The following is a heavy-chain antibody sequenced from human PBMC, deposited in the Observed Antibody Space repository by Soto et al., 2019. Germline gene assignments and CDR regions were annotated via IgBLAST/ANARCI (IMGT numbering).Heavy chain of an antibody. D-gene: IGHD2-2*01. Sequence: LVESLKISCKGSGYSFTSYWISWVRQMPGKGLEWMGRIDPSDSYTNYSPSFQGHVTISADKSISTAYLQWSSLKASDTAMYYCARRQYQLRNYYYYGMDVWGQGTTVTVSS. V-gene: IGHV5-10-1*01. CDR2: IDPSDSYT. J-gene: IGHJ6*02. CDR3: ARRQYQLRNYYYYGMDV. CDR1: GYSFTSYW.